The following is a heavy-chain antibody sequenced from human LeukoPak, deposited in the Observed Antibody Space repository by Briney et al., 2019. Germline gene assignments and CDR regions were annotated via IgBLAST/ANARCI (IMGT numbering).Heavy chain of an antibody. CDR2: INSDGGTT. CDR1: GFTFSSYA. CDR3: AKRDSSGSYFFDH. V-gene: IGHV3-23*01. Sequence: GGSLRLSCAASGFTFSSYAMSWVRQAPGKGLVWVSGINSDGGTTTYADSVKGRFTISRDNANNSLYLQMNSLRADDTAVFYCAKRDSSGSYFFDHWGQGTLVTVSS. D-gene: IGHD3-22*01. J-gene: IGHJ4*02.